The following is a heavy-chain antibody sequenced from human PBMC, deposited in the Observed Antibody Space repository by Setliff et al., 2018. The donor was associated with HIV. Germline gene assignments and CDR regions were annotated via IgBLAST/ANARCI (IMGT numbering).Heavy chain of an antibody. V-gene: IGHV1-46*01. Sequence: ASVKVSCKASGYTFTSYSIHWVRQAPGQGLEWMGIINPSGGSTSYAQKFQGRVIMTRDTSTSTVYMELSSLRSEDTAVYYCARVLWENDDFNIWGQGTMVTVSS. CDR1: GYTFTSYS. CDR3: ARVLWENDDFNI. D-gene: IGHD1-26*01. CDR2: INPSGGST. J-gene: IGHJ3*02.